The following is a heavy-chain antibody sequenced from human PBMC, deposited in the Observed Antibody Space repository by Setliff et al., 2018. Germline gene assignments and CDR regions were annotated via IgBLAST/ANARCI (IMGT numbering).Heavy chain of an antibody. J-gene: IGHJ4*02. V-gene: IGHV5-51*01. CDR2: IXXXXXXX. CDR3: ARSLVGATYSVYFDY. Sequence: GESLKISCKGSGYSFSNFWIGWVRQMPGKGLEWMGIIXXXXXXXXXXXXXXXXVTMXADKSINTAYLQWSNLKASDTAIYYCARSLVGATYSVYFDYWGQGALVTVSS. CDR1: GYSFSNFW. D-gene: IGHD1-26*01.